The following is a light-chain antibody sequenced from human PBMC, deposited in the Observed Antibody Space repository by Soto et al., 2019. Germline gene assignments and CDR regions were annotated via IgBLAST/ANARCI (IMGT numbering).Light chain of an antibody. CDR3: QQRYGTPIT. J-gene: IGKJ5*01. CDR2: VAS. CDR1: QSISRY. V-gene: IGKV1-39*01. Sequence: DIQMTQSPSSLSASVGDTVTITGRASQSISRYLNWYQQKPGKAPNLLIYVASSLQSEVPSRFSGSGSGTDGTITITSLKTEDCATYDCQQRYGTPITFGQGTRLEIK.